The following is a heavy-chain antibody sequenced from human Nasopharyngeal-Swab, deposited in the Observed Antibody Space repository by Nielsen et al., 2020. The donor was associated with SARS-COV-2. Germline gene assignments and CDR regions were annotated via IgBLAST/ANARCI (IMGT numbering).Heavy chain of an antibody. CDR3: TRSFGGASEY. CDR1: GFTFSSYW. CDR2: INSDGSST. V-gene: IGHV3-74*01. D-gene: IGHD3-16*01. Sequence: GESLKISCAASGFTFSSYWMHWVRQAPGKGLVWVSRINSDGSSTSYADSVKGRFTISRDNAKNTLYLQMNSLRAEDTAVYYCTRSFGGASEYWGQGTLVTVSS. J-gene: IGHJ4*02.